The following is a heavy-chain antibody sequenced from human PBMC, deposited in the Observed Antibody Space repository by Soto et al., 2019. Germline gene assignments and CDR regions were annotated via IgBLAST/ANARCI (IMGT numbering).Heavy chain of an antibody. D-gene: IGHD5-12*01. CDR2: IDFSGSN. J-gene: IGHJ5*02. V-gene: IGHV4-39*01. CDR1: GASIDRGYHY. CDR3: ARPQRGHGGGSQFDP. Sequence: KTSETLSLTCAVSGASIDRGYHYWGWIRQPPGKGLEWIGNIDFSGSNYYNPSLKSRVTMSVDTSKNQLSLKLTSVTATDTAIYYCARPQRGHGGGSQFDPWSQGTLVTVSS.